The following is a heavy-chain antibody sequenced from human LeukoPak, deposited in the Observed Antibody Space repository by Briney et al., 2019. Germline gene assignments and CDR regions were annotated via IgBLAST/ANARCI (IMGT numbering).Heavy chain of an antibody. Sequence: SETLSLTCTVSGGSISSYYWGWIRQPPGKGLEWIGSIYYSGSTYYNPSLKSRVTISVDTSKNQFSLKLSSVTAADTAVYYCARTLPADDAFDIWGQGTMVTVSS. CDR3: ARTLPADDAFDI. CDR2: IYYSGST. V-gene: IGHV4-39*01. J-gene: IGHJ3*02. CDR1: GGSISSYY.